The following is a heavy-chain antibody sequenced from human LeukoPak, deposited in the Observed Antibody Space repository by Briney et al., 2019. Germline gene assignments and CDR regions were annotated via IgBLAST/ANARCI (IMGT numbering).Heavy chain of an antibody. CDR2: VSPSHTTR. J-gene: IGHJ3*02. CDR3: AREEGDWGDAFDI. V-gene: IGHV1-18*01. CDR1: GYTFRQYS. D-gene: IGHD2-21*02. Sequence: GASVKVSCKASGYTFRQYSISWVRQAPGKGFEWMGWVSPSHTTRVYAQEFQGRVTMTADTNTNTVSMELRSLRFDDTAVYFCAREEGDWGDAFDIWGQGTLVTVSS.